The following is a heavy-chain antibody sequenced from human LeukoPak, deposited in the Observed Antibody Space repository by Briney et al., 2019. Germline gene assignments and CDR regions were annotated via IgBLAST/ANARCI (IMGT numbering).Heavy chain of an antibody. CDR1: GGSFSDYY. CDR3: ARGRIALARYMDV. D-gene: IGHD6-19*01. Sequence: SETLSLTCAVYGGSFSDYYWTWIRQPPGKGLEWIGEINHSGSTNYNPSLKSRVTISVDTSKNQFSLKLSSVTAADTAVYYCARGRIALARYMDVWGKGTTVTVSS. CDR2: INHSGST. V-gene: IGHV4-34*01. J-gene: IGHJ6*03.